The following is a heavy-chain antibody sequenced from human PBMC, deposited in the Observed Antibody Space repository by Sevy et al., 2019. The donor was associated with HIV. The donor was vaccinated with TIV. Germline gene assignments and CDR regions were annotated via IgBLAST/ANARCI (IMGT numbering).Heavy chain of an antibody. J-gene: IGHJ3*02. CDR2: ISGSGGST. CDR3: AKGNGSGYYYVVDAFDI. CDR1: GFTFSSYA. D-gene: IGHD3-22*01. Sequence: GGSLRLSCAASGFTFSSYAMSWVRQPPGKGLEWVSAISGSGGSTYYADSVKGRFTISRDNSKNTLYLQMNSLRAEDTAVYYCAKGNGSGYYYVVDAFDIWGQGTMVTVSS. V-gene: IGHV3-23*01.